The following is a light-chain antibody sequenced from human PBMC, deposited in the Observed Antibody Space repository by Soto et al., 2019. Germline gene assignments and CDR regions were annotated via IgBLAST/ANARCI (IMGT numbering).Light chain of an antibody. V-gene: IGKV1-33*01. Sequence: DIQMTQSPSSLSASVWDRVTITCQASQDISNYLNWYQQKPGKAPKILIYDVSVLEAGVPSRFSGGGSGTHFTLTISSLQAEDAATYYCQQFDDLPLTFAGGTKVQIK. CDR2: DVS. CDR3: QQFDDLPLT. CDR1: QDISNY. J-gene: IGKJ4*01.